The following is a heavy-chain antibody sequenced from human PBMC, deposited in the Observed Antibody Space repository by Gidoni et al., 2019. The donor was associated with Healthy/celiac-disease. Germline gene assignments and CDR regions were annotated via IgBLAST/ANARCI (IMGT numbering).Heavy chain of an antibody. V-gene: IGHV4-39*01. J-gene: IGHJ3*02. Sequence: LQLQASGPGRVKPSEPRSLTCTVSGGSTSSSSYTWGWIRRRQGTGLEWIGRIYYSGSTYYNPSLKSRVTISVDTSKNQFSLKLSSVTAADTAVYYCASPVAGNVDDAFDIWGQGTMVTVSS. CDR2: IYYSGST. CDR1: GGSTSSSSYT. CDR3: ASPVAGNVDDAFDI. D-gene: IGHD6-19*01.